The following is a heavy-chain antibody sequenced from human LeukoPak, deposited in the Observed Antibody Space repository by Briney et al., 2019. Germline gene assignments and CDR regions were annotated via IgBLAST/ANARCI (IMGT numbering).Heavy chain of an antibody. CDR2: ISAYNGNT. CDR3: ARDETTVDNYYYGMDV. Sequence: GASVKVSCKASGYTFTSYGISWLRQAPGQGLAWMEWISAYNGNTNYAQKLQGRVTMTKDTSTSTAYMELRSLRSDDTAVYYCARDETTVDNYYYGMDVWGQGTTVTVSS. V-gene: IGHV1-18*01. D-gene: IGHD4-23*01. CDR1: GYTFTSYG. J-gene: IGHJ6*02.